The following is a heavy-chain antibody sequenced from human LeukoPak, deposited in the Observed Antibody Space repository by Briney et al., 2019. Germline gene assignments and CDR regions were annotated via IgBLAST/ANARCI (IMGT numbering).Heavy chain of an antibody. D-gene: IGHD5-12*01. CDR1: GFTFSSYS. V-gene: IGHV3-48*01. CDR2: ISSSISTI. J-gene: IGHJ4*02. CDR3: ASPGLGGYYIDY. Sequence: GGSLRLSCAASGFTFSSYSMNWVRQAPGKGLEWVSYISSSISTIYYADTVKGRFTISSDKSKNSLYLQMNSLRAEDTAVYYCASPGLGGYYIDYWGQGTLVTVSS.